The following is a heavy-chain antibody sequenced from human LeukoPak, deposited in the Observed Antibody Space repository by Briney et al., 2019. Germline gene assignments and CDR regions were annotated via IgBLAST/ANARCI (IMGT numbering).Heavy chain of an antibody. J-gene: IGHJ6*03. V-gene: IGHV1-18*01. CDR3: ARVRWELLVYYYYYMDV. Sequence: ASVKVSCKASGYTFTSYGISWVRQAPGQGLEWMGWISAYNGNTNYAQKLQGRVTMTTDTSTSTAYMELRSLRSDDTAVYYCARVRWELLVYYYYYMDVWGKGTTVTISS. CDR1: GYTFTSYG. D-gene: IGHD1-26*01. CDR2: ISAYNGNT.